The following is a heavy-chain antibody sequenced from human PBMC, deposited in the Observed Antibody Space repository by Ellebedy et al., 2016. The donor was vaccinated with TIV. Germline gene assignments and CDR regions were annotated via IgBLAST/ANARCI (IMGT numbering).Heavy chain of an antibody. D-gene: IGHD3-3*01. J-gene: IGHJ4*02. CDR2: FDPEDSET. CDR1: GYTLTELS. Sequence: AASVKVSCKVSGYTLTELSMHWVRQAPGKGLEWMGGFDPEDSETIYAQKFQGRVTMTEDTSTDTAYMELSSLRSEDTAVYYCATLQDFWSGYPTTPLDYWGQGTLVTVSS. V-gene: IGHV1-24*01. CDR3: ATLQDFWSGYPTTPLDY.